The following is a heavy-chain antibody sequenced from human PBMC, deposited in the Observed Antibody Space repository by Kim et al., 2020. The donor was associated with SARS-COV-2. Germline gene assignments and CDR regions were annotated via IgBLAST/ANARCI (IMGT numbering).Heavy chain of an antibody. V-gene: IGHV4-39*01. CDR2: IYYSGST. Sequence: SETLSLTCTVSGGSISSSSYYWGRIRQPPGQGLEWIGSIYYSGSTYYNPSLKSRVTISIDTSKNQFSLKLSSVTAADTAVYYCARHPDYGGNSWPLDYWGQGTLVTVSS. CDR3: ARHPDYGGNSWPLDY. J-gene: IGHJ4*02. CDR1: GGSISSSSYY. D-gene: IGHD4-17*01.